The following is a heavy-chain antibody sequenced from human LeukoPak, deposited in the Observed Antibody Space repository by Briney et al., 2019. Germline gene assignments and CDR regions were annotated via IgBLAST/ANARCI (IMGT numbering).Heavy chain of an antibody. CDR2: IYSSGST. CDR3: ARNALKHTSDYGMDV. CDR1: GGSISGYY. V-gene: IGHV4-4*07. Sequence: PSETLSLTCTVSGGSISGYYWSWIRQPAGKGLEWIGRIYSSGSTNYNPSLKSRVTMSVDTSKNQFSLKLSSVTAADTAVYYCARNALKHTSDYGMDVWGQGTTVTVSS. D-gene: IGHD4/OR15-4a*01. J-gene: IGHJ6*02.